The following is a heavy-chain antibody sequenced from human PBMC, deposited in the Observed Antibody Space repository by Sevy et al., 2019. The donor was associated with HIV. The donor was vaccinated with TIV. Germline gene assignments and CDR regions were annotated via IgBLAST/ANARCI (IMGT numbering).Heavy chain of an antibody. CDR3: ARDRGHYYDTRDDAFDI. J-gene: IGHJ3*02. D-gene: IGHD3-22*01. CDR2: ISAYNGNT. Sequence: ASVKVSCKASGYTFTSYGISWVRQAPGQGLEWMGWISAYNGNTNYAQKLQGRVTMPTDTSTSTAYMELRSLRSDDTAVYYCARDRGHYYDTRDDAFDIWGQGTMVTVSS. CDR1: GYTFTSYG. V-gene: IGHV1-18*01.